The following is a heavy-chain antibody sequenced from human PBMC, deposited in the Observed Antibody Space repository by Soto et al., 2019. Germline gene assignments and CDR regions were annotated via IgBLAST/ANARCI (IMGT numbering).Heavy chain of an antibody. CDR1: GFTFDDYA. D-gene: IGHD3-22*01. CDR2: INWNSGNI. V-gene: IGHV3-9*01. CDR3: AKAPHYDSSGYPFDS. J-gene: IGHJ4*02. Sequence: EVQLVESGGDLVQPGRSLRLSCAASGFTFDDYAMHWVRQDPGKGLEWVSGINWNSGNIGYADSVKGRFTISRDNAKNSLYLQMNSLRAEDTALYYCAKAPHYDSSGYPFDSWGQGTLVTVSS.